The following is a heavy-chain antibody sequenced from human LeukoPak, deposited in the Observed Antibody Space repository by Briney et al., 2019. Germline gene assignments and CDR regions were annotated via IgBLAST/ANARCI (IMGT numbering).Heavy chain of an antibody. D-gene: IGHD3-22*01. CDR3: AKGLGSRYYYDSSGYYYGDYYYGMDV. Sequence: PGRSLRLSCAASGFTFDDYAMHWVRQAPGKGLECVSGISWNSGSIGYADSVKGRFTISRDNAKNSLYLQMNSLRAEDTALYYCAKGLGSRYYYDSSGYYYGDYYYGMDVWGQGTTVTVSS. CDR2: ISWNSGSI. V-gene: IGHV3-9*01. J-gene: IGHJ6*02. CDR1: GFTFDDYA.